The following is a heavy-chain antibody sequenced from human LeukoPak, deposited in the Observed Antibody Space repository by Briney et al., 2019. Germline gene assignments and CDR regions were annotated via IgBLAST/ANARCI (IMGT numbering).Heavy chain of an antibody. CDR3: ARSYITMVRGANDY. CDR1: GFTFSSYS. CDR2: ISSSSSTI. J-gene: IGHJ4*02. V-gene: IGHV3-48*04. D-gene: IGHD3-10*01. Sequence: GGSLRLSCAASGFTFSSYSMNWVRQAPGKGLEWVSYISSSSSTIYYADSVKGRFTISRDNAKNSLYLQMNSLRAEDTAVYYCARSYITMVRGANDYWGQGTLVTVSS.